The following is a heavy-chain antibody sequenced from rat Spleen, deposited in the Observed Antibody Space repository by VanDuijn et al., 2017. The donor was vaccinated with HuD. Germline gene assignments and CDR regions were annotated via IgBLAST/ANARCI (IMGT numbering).Heavy chain of an antibody. CDR3: GRDNNYKAY. J-gene: IGHJ2*01. D-gene: IGHD1-10*01. Sequence: EVQLQESGPGLVNPPQSLSLTCSVTVYSITTNYWDWIRKFPGNKLEWMGYINSAGSTNYNPPLKSQISITRDTYKNQFFLQVNSVTTEDTATYYCGRDNNYKAYWGQGVMVTVSS. V-gene: IGHV3-3*01. CDR1: VYSITTNY. CDR2: INSAGST.